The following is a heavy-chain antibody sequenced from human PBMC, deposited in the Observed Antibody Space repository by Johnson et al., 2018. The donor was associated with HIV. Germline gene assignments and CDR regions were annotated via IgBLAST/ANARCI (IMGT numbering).Heavy chain of an antibody. J-gene: IGHJ3*02. D-gene: IGHD5-18*01. V-gene: IGHV3-74*02. Sequence: VQLVESGGGVVQPRRSLRLSCAASGFAFSGYALHWVRQAPGKGLEWVSRINGEGSSTTYADSVKGRFTISRDNAKNTLYLQMHSLRAEDTAVYYCARGVEDTAMGDEAFDIWGQGTMVTVSS. CDR2: INGEGSST. CDR1: GFAFSGYA. CDR3: ARGVEDTAMGDEAFDI.